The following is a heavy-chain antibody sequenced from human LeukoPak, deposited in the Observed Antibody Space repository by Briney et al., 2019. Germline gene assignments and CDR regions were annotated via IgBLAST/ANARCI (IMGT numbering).Heavy chain of an antibody. CDR3: AKDGGDCYGPGRYHNYFDY. Sequence: GGSLRLSRAPSGFTFSSYAMSWVRQAPGKGLEWVSAISGSGGSTYYADSVKGRFTISRDNSKNTLYLQMNSLRAEDTAVYYCAKDGGDCYGPGRYHNYFDYWGQGTLVTVSS. D-gene: IGHD3-10*01. CDR1: GFTFSSYA. V-gene: IGHV3-23*01. J-gene: IGHJ4*02. CDR2: ISGSGGST.